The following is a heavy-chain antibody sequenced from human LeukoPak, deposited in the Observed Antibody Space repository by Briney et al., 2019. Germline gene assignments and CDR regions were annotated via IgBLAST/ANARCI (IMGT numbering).Heavy chain of an antibody. D-gene: IGHD2-2*01. J-gene: IGHJ5*02. CDR2: MNPNSGNT. CDR3: ARDWVNCSSTSCYGPVNWFDP. CDR1: GYTFTSYD. Sequence: ASVKVSCKASGYTFTSYDINWVRQATGQGLEWMGWMNPNSGNTGYAQKFQGRVTMTRNTSISTAYMELSRLRSDDTAVYYCARDWVNCSSTSCYGPVNWFDPWGQGTLVTVSS. V-gene: IGHV1-8*01.